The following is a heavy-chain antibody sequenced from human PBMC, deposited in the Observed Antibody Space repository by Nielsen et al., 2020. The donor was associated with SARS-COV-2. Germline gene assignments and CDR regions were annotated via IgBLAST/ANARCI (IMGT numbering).Heavy chain of an antibody. V-gene: IGHV4-59*12. Sequence: GSLRLSCTVSGGSISSYYWSWIRQPPGKGLEWIGYIYYSGSTNYNPSLKSRVTISVDTSKNQFSLKLSSVTAADTAVYYCARRFTDTIFGANNYYFDYWGQGTLVTVSS. CDR1: GGSISSYY. CDR3: ARRFTDTIFGANNYYFDY. J-gene: IGHJ4*02. CDR2: IYYSGST. D-gene: IGHD3-3*01.